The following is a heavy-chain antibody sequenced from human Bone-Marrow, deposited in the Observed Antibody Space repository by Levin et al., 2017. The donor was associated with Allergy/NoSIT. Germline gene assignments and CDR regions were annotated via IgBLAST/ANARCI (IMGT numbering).Heavy chain of an antibody. Sequence: PVASVKVSCKVSGYTLTELSMHWVRQAPGKGLEWMGGFDPEDGETIYAQNFQGRVTMTEDTSTNTAFMELTSLRSEDTAVYYCATHCTGHSCLMGRFDYWGQGTLVTVSS. D-gene: IGHD2-8*02. CDR1: GYTLTELS. CDR2: FDPEDGET. V-gene: IGHV1-24*01. J-gene: IGHJ4*02. CDR3: ATHCTGHSCLMGRFDY.